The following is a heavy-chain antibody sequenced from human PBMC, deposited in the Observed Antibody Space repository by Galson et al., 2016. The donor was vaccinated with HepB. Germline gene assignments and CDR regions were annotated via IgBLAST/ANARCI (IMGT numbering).Heavy chain of an antibody. V-gene: IGHV4-4*02. Sequence: SETLSLTCAVSGGSISSSNWWSWVRQPPGKRLEWIGAIYHSGTTNYNPSLRSRVTISVDKSKNQFSLRLNSVTAADTAVYYCARDMTASSGGSPFDYWGQGTLVTVSS. CDR1: GGSISSSNW. CDR2: IYHSGTT. D-gene: IGHD6-6*01. CDR3: ARDMTASSGGSPFDY. J-gene: IGHJ4*02.